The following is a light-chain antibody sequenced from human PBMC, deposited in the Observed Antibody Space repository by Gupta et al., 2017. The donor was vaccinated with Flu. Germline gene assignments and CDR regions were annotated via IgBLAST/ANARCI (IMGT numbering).Light chain of an antibody. CDR2: NTN. CDR1: SGSVSTTYY. CDR3: VLYLGRGIVL. Sequence: QTVVTQEPSFSVSPGGTVTLTCGLNSGSVSTTYYPSWYQQTPGQAPRTLIYNTNTRSSGVPDRFSGSILGNKAALTITGAQADDESDYYCVLYLGRGIVLFGGGTKLTVL. J-gene: IGLJ2*01. V-gene: IGLV8-61*01.